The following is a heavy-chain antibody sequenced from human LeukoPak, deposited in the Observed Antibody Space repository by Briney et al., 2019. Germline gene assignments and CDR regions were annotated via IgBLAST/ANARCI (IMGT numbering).Heavy chain of an antibody. CDR3: ARDRSPFKTHMDV. CDR2: IKQDGSEK. D-gene: IGHD1-26*01. CDR1: GFTFSSYW. Sequence: TGGSLRLSCAASGFTFSSYWMSWVRQALGKGLEWVANIKQDGSEKYYVDSVKGRFTISRDNAKNSLYLQMNSLRAEDTAVYYCARDRSPFKTHMDVWGKGTTVTVSS. J-gene: IGHJ6*03. V-gene: IGHV3-7*01.